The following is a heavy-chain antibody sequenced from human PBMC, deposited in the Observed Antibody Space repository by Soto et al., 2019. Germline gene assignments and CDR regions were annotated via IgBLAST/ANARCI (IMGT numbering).Heavy chain of an antibody. CDR2: IIPVFRTS. D-gene: IGHD3-16*01. V-gene: IGHV1-69*18. CDR3: AKDGSWDGGGGES. J-gene: IGHJ4*02. CDR1: GVTFSSYA. Sequence: QVQLVQSGAELKKPGSSVKVSCSASGVTFSSYAFTWVRQAPGQGLEWMGNIIPVFRTSNYAQGFQGRLTISADESTNTIYMEQSSLRSEDTAVYFCAKDGSWDGGGGESWGQGTLVIVSS.